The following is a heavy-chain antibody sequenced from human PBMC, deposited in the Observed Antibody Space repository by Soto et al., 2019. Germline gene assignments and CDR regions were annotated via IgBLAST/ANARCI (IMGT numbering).Heavy chain of an antibody. V-gene: IGHV1-2*02. CDR3: ARYCSGGSCKARYAFDI. Sequence: ASVKVSCKSSGYTFTGYYMHWVRQAPGQGLEWMGWINPNSGGTNYAQKFQGRVTMTRDTSISTAYMELSRLRSDDTAVYYCARYCSGGSCKARYAFDIWGQGTMVTVS. D-gene: IGHD2-15*01. CDR2: INPNSGGT. J-gene: IGHJ3*02. CDR1: GYTFTGYY.